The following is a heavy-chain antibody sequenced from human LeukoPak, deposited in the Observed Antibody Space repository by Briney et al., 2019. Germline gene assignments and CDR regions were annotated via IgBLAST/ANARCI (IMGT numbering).Heavy chain of an antibody. Sequence: SETLSLTCAVYCGFFSGYYWSWLRQPPGKGLEWIGEINHSGSTNYNPSLQSRVTISVDTSKNQSSMRLSSVTAADTAVHYCARGKARYYYYYMDVWGKGTTVTVSS. CDR3: ARGKARYYYYYMDV. CDR2: INHSGST. J-gene: IGHJ6*03. CDR1: CGFFSGYY. V-gene: IGHV4-34*01.